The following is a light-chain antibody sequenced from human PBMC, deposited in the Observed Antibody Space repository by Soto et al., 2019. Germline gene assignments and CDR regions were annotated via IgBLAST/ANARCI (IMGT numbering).Light chain of an antibody. CDR1: SGHSSYA. V-gene: IGLV4-69*01. CDR3: QTWVTGIQV. J-gene: IGLJ3*02. Sequence: VLTQSPSASAALGSSVKFTCTLSSGHSSYAIAWHQQQPEKGPRYLMKLNSDGSHSRGDGIPDRFSGSSSGAERYRTMSSIQSEDEADYYCQTWVTGIQVFGGGTKLTVL. CDR2: LNSDGSH.